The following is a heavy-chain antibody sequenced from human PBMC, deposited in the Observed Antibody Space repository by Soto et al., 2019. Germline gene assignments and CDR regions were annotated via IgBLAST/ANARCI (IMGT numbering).Heavy chain of an antibody. CDR1: GGSVSNKTYY. V-gene: IGHV4-61*01. CDR2: VYYSGTT. Sequence: SETLSLTCSVSGGSVSNKTYYWSWIRQPPGKRLEWIGYVYYSGTTNYNPSLKSRVTISVDTPKNQFSLQLTYVTAADTAVYYCARGDSTTHGDSFDIWGQGTMVTVSS. CDR3: ARGDSTTHGDSFDI. D-gene: IGHD6-13*01. J-gene: IGHJ3*02.